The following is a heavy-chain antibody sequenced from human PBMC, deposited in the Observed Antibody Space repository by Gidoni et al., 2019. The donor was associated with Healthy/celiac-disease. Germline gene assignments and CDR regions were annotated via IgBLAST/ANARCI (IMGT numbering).Heavy chain of an antibody. V-gene: IGHV5-51*01. J-gene: IGHJ4*02. CDR3: ARSAYYYDSSGYCFDY. CDR1: GYSFTSYW. Sequence: EVQLVQSGAEVKKPGESLKISCKGSGYSFTSYWIGWVRQMPGKGLEWMGIIYPGDSDTRYSPSFQGQVTISADKSISTAYLQWSSLKASDTAMYYCARSAYYYDSSGYCFDYWGQGTLVTVSS. D-gene: IGHD3-22*01. CDR2: IYPGDSDT.